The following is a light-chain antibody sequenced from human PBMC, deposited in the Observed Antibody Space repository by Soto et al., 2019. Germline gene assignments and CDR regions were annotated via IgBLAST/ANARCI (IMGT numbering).Light chain of an antibody. V-gene: IGLV2-23*02. CDR2: EVN. Sequence: QSFLTQPASVSGSPGQSITISCTGTSSNVGSYKLVSWYQQHPGKAPKLMIFEVNKRPSGVSNRCSGSKSGNTASLTISGLKVEDEADYYCCSSGGSPTYVFGTGTKVTVL. CDR1: SSNVGSYKL. CDR3: CSSGGSPTYV. J-gene: IGLJ1*01.